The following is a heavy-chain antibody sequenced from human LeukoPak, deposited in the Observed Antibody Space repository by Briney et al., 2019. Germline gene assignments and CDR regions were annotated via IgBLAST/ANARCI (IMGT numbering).Heavy chain of an antibody. D-gene: IGHD2-15*01. V-gene: IGHV3-7*01. CDR1: GFTFSGYW. CDR2: IKQDGSEK. CDR3: ATDTYSLEEDY. Sequence: GGSLRLSCAASGFTFSGYWMSWVRQAPGKGLEWVANIKQDGSEKYYVDSVKGRFTISRDNAKNSLYLQMNSLRDEDTAVYYCATDTYSLEEDYWDQGTVVTVSS. J-gene: IGHJ4*02.